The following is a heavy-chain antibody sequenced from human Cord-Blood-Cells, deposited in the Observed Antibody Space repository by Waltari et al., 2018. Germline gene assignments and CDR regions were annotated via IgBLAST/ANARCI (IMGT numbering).Heavy chain of an antibody. V-gene: IGHV1-2*02. CDR2: INPNSGGT. CDR1: GYTFTGYY. CDR3: ARLYSSSWYAFDI. J-gene: IGHJ3*02. D-gene: IGHD6-13*01. Sequence: SVKVSCKASGYTFTGYYMHWVRQAPGQGLEWMGWINPNSGGTNYAQKFQGRVTMTRDTSISTAYMELSRLRSDDTAVYYCARLYSSSWYAFDIWGQGTMVTVSS.